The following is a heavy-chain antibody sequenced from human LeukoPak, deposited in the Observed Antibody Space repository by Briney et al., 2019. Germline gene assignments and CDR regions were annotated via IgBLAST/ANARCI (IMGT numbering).Heavy chain of an antibody. CDR1: GFPLRNSA. V-gene: IGHV3-23*01. CDR2: FTGGDGSA. J-gene: IGHJ4*02. CDR3: AKEGFDY. Sequence: GSLGLSCATSGFPLRNSALSWVRPAPGKGLEWVSTFTGGDGSAYYADSVKGRFTISRDNSKNTLYLQMNSLRAEDTALYYCAKEGFDYWGQGTLVTVSS.